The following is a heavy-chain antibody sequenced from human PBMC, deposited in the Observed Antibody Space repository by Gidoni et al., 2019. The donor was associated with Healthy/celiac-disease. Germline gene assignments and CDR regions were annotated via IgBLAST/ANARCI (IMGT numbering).Heavy chain of an antibody. CDR3: ATSSGGNFNFDY. Sequence: EVQLLESGGGLVQPGGSLRLSCAASGFPFSRYAMSWVRQAPGKGLDWVSAISGSGGSTYYADSVKGRFNISRDNSKNTLYLQMNSLRAEDTAVYYCATSSGGNFNFDYWGQGTLVTVSS. J-gene: IGHJ4*02. CDR1: GFPFSRYA. V-gene: IGHV3-23*01. D-gene: IGHD2-15*01. CDR2: ISGSGGST.